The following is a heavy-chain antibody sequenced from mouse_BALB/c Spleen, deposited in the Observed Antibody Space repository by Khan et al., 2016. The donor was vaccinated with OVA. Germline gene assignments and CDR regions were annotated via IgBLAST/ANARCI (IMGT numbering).Heavy chain of an antibody. CDR3: ARSGYGNPFAY. Sequence: QVQLQQSGAELVKPGTSVKISCKASGYTFTSYYMYWVKQRPGQGLEWIGGINPNNGDSNFNEKFKSKATLTVDTSSSTAYLQLGILTSEDSAVYYCARSGYGNPFAYWGQGTLVTVSA. CDR1: GYTFTSYY. J-gene: IGHJ3*01. CDR2: INPNNGDS. V-gene: IGHV1S81*02. D-gene: IGHD2-1*01.